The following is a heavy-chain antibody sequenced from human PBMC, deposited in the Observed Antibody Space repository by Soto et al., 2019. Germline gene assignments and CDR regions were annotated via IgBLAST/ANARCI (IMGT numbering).Heavy chain of an antibody. Sequence: SETLSLTCTVSGGSISSYYWSWIRQPPGKGLEWIGYIYYSGSTNYNPSLKSRVTISVDTSKNQFSLKLNSMTAADTAVYYCARHNYGSGSTYFDYWGQGTLFTVS. J-gene: IGHJ4*02. CDR1: GGSISSYY. CDR2: IYYSGST. V-gene: IGHV4-59*08. CDR3: ARHNYGSGSTYFDY. D-gene: IGHD3-10*01.